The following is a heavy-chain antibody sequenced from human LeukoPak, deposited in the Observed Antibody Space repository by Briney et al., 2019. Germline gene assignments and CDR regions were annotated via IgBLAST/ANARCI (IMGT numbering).Heavy chain of an antibody. CDR3: ARQQQDLDY. J-gene: IGHJ4*02. D-gene: IGHD6-13*01. V-gene: IGHV3-66*04. CDR2: IYSGGST. Sequence: GGSLRLSCAASGFTFSSYAMHWVRQAPGKGLEWVSVIYSGGSTYYADSVKGRFTISRDNSKNTLYLQMNSLRAEDTAVYYCARQQQDLDYWGQGTLITVSS. CDR1: GFTFSSYA.